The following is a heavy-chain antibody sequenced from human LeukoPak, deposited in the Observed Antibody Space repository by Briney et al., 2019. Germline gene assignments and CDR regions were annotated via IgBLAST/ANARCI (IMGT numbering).Heavy chain of an antibody. Sequence: GRSLRLSCAASGFTFDDYAMHWVRQAPGKGLEWVSGISWNSGSIGYADSVKGRFTISSDNAKNSLYLQMNSLRAEDTALYYCAKDIGYSSVYGFDYWGQGTLVTVSS. CDR1: GFTFDDYA. V-gene: IGHV3-9*01. J-gene: IGHJ4*02. CDR2: ISWNSGSI. D-gene: IGHD5-18*01. CDR3: AKDIGYSSVYGFDY.